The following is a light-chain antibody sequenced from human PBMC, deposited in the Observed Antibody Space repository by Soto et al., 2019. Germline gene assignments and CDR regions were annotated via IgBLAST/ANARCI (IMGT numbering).Light chain of an antibody. J-gene: IGLJ1*01. CDR1: SSNIGSNY. CDR3: AAWDDSLSGYV. Sequence: QSVLTQPPSASGTPGQRVTISCSGSSSNIGSNYVYWYQQLPGTAPTLLIYSNNQRPSGVPDRFSGSKSGTPASLAISGLRSEDEADYYCAAWDDSLSGYVFGTGTKVTVL. V-gene: IGLV1-47*02. CDR2: SNN.